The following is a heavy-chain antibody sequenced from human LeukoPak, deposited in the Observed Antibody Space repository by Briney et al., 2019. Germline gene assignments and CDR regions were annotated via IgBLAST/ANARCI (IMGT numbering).Heavy chain of an antibody. CDR2: IYPGDSDT. J-gene: IGHJ5*02. V-gene: IGHV5-51*01. CDR1: GYSFTSYW. Sequence: GEALKISCKGSGYSFTSYWTGWVRQMPGKGLEWMWIIYPGDSDTRYSQSFQGHATIPADKSISTAYLQWSSLKASDTAMYYCARRNGPPGGGFDPWGQGTLVTVSS. CDR3: ARRNGPPGGGFDP. D-gene: IGHD3-16*01.